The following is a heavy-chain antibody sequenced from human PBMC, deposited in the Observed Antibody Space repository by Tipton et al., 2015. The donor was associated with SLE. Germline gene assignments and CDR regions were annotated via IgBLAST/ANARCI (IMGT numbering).Heavy chain of an antibody. Sequence: TLSLTCTVSGGSISSYYWSWIRQPPGKGLEWIGYIYYSGSTNYNPSFQSRVTISIDTSKNQFSLKLSSVTAADTALYFCARDLPRYYDYGNWFDPWGQGTLVTVSS. CDR3: ARDLPRYYDYGNWFDP. J-gene: IGHJ5*02. CDR2: IYYSGST. CDR1: GGSISSYY. D-gene: IGHD3-16*01. V-gene: IGHV4-59*12.